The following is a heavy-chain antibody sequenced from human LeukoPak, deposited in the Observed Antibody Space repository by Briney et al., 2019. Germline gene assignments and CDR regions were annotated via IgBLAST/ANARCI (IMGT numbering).Heavy chain of an antibody. J-gene: IGHJ3*02. CDR1: GGSISSYY. D-gene: IGHD6-13*01. V-gene: IGHV4-59*01. CDR2: ISDIGSI. CDR3: ARTSSSWPHDAFDI. Sequence: SETLSLTCTVSGGSISSYYWSWIRQSPGKGLEWIAYISDIGSINYNPSLKSRVTISVDTSKNQFSLKLSSVTAADTAVYYCARTSSSWPHDAFDIWGQGTMVTVSS.